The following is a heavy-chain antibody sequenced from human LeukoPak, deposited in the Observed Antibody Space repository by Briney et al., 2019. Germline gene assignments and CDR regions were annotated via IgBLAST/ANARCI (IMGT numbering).Heavy chain of an antibody. CDR2: IIPIFGTA. J-gene: IGHJ3*02. CDR1: GGTFSSYA. CDR3: ASAPTPTYYYDSSGLPEGAFDI. D-gene: IGHD3-22*01. V-gene: IGHV1-69*05. Sequence: ASVKVSCKASGGTFSSYAISWVRQAPGQGLEWMGGIIPIFGTANYAQKFQGRVTITTDESTSTAYMEVSSLRSEDTAVYYCASAPTPTYYYDSSGLPEGAFDIWGQGTMVTVSS.